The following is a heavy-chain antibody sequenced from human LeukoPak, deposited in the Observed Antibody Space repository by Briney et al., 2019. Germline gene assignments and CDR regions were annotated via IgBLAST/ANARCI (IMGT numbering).Heavy chain of an antibody. D-gene: IGHD5-12*01. CDR2: ISRTSSSI. CDR3: ARDSGYANFDY. CDR1: GFTFSSYS. V-gene: IGHV3-21*01. J-gene: IGHJ4*02. Sequence: PGGSLRLSCVASGFTFSSYSMNWGRQAPGKGLEWVSFISRTSSSIYYAESVKGRFTISRDNAKNSLYLQMSSRRGEDTAVYYCARDSGYANFDYWGQGILVIVSS.